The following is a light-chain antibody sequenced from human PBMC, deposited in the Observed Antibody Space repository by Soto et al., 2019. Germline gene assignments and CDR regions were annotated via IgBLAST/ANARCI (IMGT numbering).Light chain of an antibody. Sequence: QSALTQPASVSGSPGQSTTISCTGTSSDIGGHHFVSWYQQQSGKAPKLVIYEVTDRPSGVSDRFSGSKSGNTASLTISGLQPEGEADYYCSSYTSSRLYVFGTGTKVTVL. CDR2: EVT. J-gene: IGLJ1*01. CDR3: SSYTSSRLYV. V-gene: IGLV2-14*01. CDR1: SSDIGGHHF.